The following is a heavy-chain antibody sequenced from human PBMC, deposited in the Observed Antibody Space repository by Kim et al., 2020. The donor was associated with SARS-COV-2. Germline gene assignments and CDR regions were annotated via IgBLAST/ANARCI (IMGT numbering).Heavy chain of an antibody. CDR1: GFTFSSYA. CDR2: ISGSGGST. CDR3: AKDKGRATVNTYYYYGMDV. D-gene: IGHD1-26*01. Sequence: GGSLRLSCAASGFTFSSYAMSWVRQAPGKGLEWVSAISGSGGSTYYADSVKGRFTISRDNSKNTLYLQMNSLRAEDTAVYYCAKDKGRATVNTYYYYGMDVWGQGTTVTVSS. J-gene: IGHJ6*02. V-gene: IGHV3-23*01.